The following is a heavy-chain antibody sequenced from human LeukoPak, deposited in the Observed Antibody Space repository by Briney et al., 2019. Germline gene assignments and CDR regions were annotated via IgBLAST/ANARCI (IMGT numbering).Heavy chain of an antibody. D-gene: IGHD1-7*01. V-gene: IGHV3-7*01. CDR2: IDPDGSGK. CDR3: ARGVSGTPGLADY. CDR1: GFTFSSYS. J-gene: IGHJ4*02. Sequence: PGGSLRLSCAASGFTFSSYSMNWVRQAPGKGLEWVANIDPDGSGKNYVDSVKGRFTISRDNAKNSLFLHMNSLRTEDTAIYYCARGVSGTPGLADYWGQGTLATVSS.